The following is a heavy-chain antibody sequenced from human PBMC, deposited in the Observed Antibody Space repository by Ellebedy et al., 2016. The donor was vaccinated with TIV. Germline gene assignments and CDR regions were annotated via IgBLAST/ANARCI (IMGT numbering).Heavy chain of an antibody. CDR2: IYYSGST. CDR3: ARDRAAAGKKGYNWFDP. D-gene: IGHD6-13*01. Sequence: SETLSLXXTVSGGSISSYYWSWIRQPPGKGLEWIGYIYYSGSTNYNPSLKSRVTISVDTSKNQFSLKLSSVTAADTAVYYCARDRAAAGKKGYNWFDPWGQGTLVTVSS. V-gene: IGHV4-59*01. J-gene: IGHJ5*02. CDR1: GGSISSYY.